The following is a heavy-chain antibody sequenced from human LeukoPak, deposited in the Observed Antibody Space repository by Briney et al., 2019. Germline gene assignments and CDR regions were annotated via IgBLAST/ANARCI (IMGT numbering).Heavy chain of an antibody. D-gene: IGHD6-13*01. Sequence: GGSLRLSCAASGFTFSSYAMSWVRQAPGKGLGWVSAISGSGGSTYYADSVKGRFTISRDNSKNTLYLQMNSLRAEDTAVYYCAKETTYSSSWSIYFDYWGQGTLVTVSS. J-gene: IGHJ4*02. CDR1: GFTFSSYA. V-gene: IGHV3-23*01. CDR2: ISGSGGST. CDR3: AKETTYSSSWSIYFDY.